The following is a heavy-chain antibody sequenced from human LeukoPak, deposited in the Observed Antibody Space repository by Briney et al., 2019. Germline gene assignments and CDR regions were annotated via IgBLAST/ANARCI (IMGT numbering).Heavy chain of an antibody. CDR3: ASLTTVNPPGYFDY. CDR1: GFTFYSYS. J-gene: IGHJ4*02. V-gene: IGHV3-48*01. D-gene: IGHD4-17*01. Sequence: GGSLRLSCAASGFTFYSYSMNWVRQAPGRGLEWGSYISAIINTMYYADSVKGRFTMSRGNAKSSLFLQMNSLRAEDTAVYYCASLTTVNPPGYFDYWGQGTLVIVSS. CDR2: ISAIINTM.